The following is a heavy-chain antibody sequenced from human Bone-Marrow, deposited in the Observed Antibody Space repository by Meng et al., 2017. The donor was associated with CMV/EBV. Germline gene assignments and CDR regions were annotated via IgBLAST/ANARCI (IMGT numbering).Heavy chain of an antibody. Sequence: SETLSLTCTVSGDSISRKFWSWIRQPPGKGLEWIGYLYDSASTKYSPFLKSRVIMSLGASGNQFSLKPTSVTAADTAVYYCARGGGTFYFDYWDQGTLVTVSS. V-gene: IGHV4-59*01. J-gene: IGHJ4*02. CDR3: ARGGGTFYFDY. CDR2: LYDSAST. D-gene: IGHD1-1*01. CDR1: GDSISRKF.